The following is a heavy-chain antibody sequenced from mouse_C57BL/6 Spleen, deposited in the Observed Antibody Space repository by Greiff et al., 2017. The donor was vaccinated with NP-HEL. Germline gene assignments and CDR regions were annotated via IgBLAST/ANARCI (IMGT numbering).Heavy chain of an antibody. Sequence: VQLKQSGTVLARPGASVKLSCKTSGYTFTSYWMHWVKQRPGQGLEWIGAIYPGNSDTSYNQKFKGKAKLTADTSASTAYMELSSLTTEDTAVFYCTGLSYYSGISYVDYAIDYWGQGASVTVSS. CDR1: GYTFTSYW. V-gene: IGHV1-5*01. J-gene: IGHJ4*01. CDR2: IYPGNSDT. CDR3: TGLSYYSGISYVDYAIDY. D-gene: IGHD1-1*01.